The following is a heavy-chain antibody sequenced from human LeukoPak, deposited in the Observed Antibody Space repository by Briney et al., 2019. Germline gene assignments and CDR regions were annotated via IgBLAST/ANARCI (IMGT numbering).Heavy chain of an antibody. CDR2: ISSSASSR. Sequence: GGSLRLSCAASGFTFSSFAMSWVRQAPGKGLEWVSAISSSASSRPYADSVKGRFTISRDNSKNTLYLEMNSLRVEDTAVYYCGRGGSSGWYVDVWGKGTTVTVSS. J-gene: IGHJ6*04. V-gene: IGHV3-23*01. D-gene: IGHD6-19*01. CDR1: GFTFSSFA. CDR3: GRGGSSGWYVDV.